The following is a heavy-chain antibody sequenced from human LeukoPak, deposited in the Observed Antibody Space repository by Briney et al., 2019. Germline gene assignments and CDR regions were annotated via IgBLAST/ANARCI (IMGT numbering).Heavy chain of an antibody. Sequence: ASVKVSCKASGGTFSSYAISWVRQAPGQGLEWMGGIIPIFGTANYAQKFQGRVTITADESTSTAYMELSSLRSEDTAVYYCARHRQWLVPYFDYWGQGTLVTVSS. V-gene: IGHV1-69*13. CDR2: IIPIFGTA. CDR3: ARHRQWLVPYFDY. D-gene: IGHD6-19*01. CDR1: GGTFSSYA. J-gene: IGHJ4*02.